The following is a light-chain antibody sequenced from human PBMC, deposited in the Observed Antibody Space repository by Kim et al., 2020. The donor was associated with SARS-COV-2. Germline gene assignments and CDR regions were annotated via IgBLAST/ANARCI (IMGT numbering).Light chain of an antibody. CDR2: DVS. J-gene: IGLJ3*02. V-gene: IGLV2-14*03. Sequence: QSITISCTGTSSDVGGYNYVSWYQQHPGKAPKLMIYDVSNRPSGVSNRFSGSKSGNTASLTISGLQAEDEADYYCGSYTTSTTVVLFGGGTQLTVL. CDR1: SSDVGGYNY. CDR3: GSYTTSTTVVL.